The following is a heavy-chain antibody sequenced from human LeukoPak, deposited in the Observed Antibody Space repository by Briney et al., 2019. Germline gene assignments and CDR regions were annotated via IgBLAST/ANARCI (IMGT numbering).Heavy chain of an antibody. J-gene: IGHJ6*03. CDR2: IWYDGSQK. D-gene: IGHD5-24*01. CDR3: ARGGYRDYYYYYMHV. CDR1: GFTFNTYG. V-gene: IGHV3-33*01. Sequence: GGSLRLSCVASGFTFNTYGMHWIRQAPGKGLEWVAVIWYDGSQKHYADSVKGRFTISRDNSKNSLYLQMNSLRAEDTAVYYCARGGYRDYYYYYMHVWGKGTTVTVSS.